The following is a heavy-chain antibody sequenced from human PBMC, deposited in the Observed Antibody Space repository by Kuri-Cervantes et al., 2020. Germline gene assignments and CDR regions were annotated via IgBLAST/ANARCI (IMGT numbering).Heavy chain of an antibody. D-gene: IGHD3-22*01. V-gene: IGHV3-48*01. J-gene: IGHJ4*02. CDR1: GFTFSSYA. CDR3: ARDWDSSGYYRSFDY. Sequence: GESLKISCAASGFTFSSYAMSWVRQAPGKGLEWVSYIRSSSSTIYYADSVKGRFTISRDNAKNSLYLQMSSLRAEDTAVYYCARDWDSSGYYRSFDYWGQGTLVTVSS. CDR2: IRSSSSTI.